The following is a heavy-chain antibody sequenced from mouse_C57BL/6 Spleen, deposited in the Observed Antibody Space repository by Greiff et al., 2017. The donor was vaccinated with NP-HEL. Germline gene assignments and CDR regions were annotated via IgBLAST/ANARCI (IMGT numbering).Heavy chain of an antibody. CDR2: IDPENGDT. J-gene: IGHJ1*03. CDR1: GFNIKDDY. CDR3: TSNWDFEV. V-gene: IGHV14-4*01. Sequence: EVQLQQSGAELVRPGASVKLSCTASGFNIKDDYMHWVKQRPEQGLEWIGWIDPENGDTEYASKFQGKATITADTSSNTAYLQLSSLTSEDTAVYYCTSNWDFEVWGTETTVTVSS.